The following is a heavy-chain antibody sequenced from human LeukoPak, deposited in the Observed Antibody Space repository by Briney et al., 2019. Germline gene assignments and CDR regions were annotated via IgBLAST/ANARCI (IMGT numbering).Heavy chain of an antibody. CDR3: AKRKGYSYGTDFDY. V-gene: IGHV3-23*01. J-gene: IGHJ4*02. D-gene: IGHD5-18*01. CDR1: GFTFSSYA. CDR2: ISGSGGST. Sequence: PGGSLRLSCAASGFTFSSYAVSWVCQAPGKGLEWVSAISGSGGSTYYADSVKGRFTISRDNSKNTLYLQMNSLRAEDTAVYYCAKRKGYSYGTDFDYWGQGTPVTVSS.